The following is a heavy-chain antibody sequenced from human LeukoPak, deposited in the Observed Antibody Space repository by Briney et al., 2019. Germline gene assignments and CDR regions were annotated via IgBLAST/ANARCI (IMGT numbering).Heavy chain of an antibody. CDR3: ARDLRDYGVLTQKRQPTAFDY. V-gene: IGHV1-18*01. CDR1: GYTFTSYG. Sequence: ASVKVSCKASGYTFTSYGISWVRQAPGQGLEWMGWISAYNGNTNYAQKLQGRVTMTTDTSTSTAYMELRSLRSDDTAVYYCARDLRDYGVLTQKRQPTAFDYWGQGTLVTVSS. J-gene: IGHJ4*02. CDR2: ISAYNGNT. D-gene: IGHD4-17*01.